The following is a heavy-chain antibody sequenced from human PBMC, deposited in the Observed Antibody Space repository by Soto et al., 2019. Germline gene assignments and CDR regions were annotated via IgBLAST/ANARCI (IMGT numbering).Heavy chain of an antibody. Sequence: PGESLKISCKGSGYSFTIYWISWVRQMPGKGLEWMGRIDPSDSYTNYSPSFQGHVTISADKSISTAYLQWSSLKASDTAMYYCARDLHXVVVPAAAGLSYYYGMDVWGQGTTVTVS. V-gene: IGHV5-10-1*01. D-gene: IGHD2-2*01. CDR3: ARDLHXVVVPAAAGLSYYYGMDV. CDR2: IDPSDSYT. CDR1: GYSFTIYW. J-gene: IGHJ6*02.